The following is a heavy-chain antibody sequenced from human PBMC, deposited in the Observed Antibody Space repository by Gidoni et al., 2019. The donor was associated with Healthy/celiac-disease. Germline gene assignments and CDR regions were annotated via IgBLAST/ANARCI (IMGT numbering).Heavy chain of an antibody. D-gene: IGHD2-15*01. V-gene: IGHV3-30-3*01. J-gene: IGHJ4*02. CDR3: ARGSAVGLLRLDY. Sequence: QVQLVESGGGVVQHGRYLRLSCAASGIHFSSYAMHWVRQAPGKGLEWVAVISYDGSNKYYADSVKGRFTISRDNSKNTLYLQMNSLRAEDTAVYYCARGSAVGLLRLDYWGQGTLVTVSS. CDR2: ISYDGSNK. CDR1: GIHFSSYA.